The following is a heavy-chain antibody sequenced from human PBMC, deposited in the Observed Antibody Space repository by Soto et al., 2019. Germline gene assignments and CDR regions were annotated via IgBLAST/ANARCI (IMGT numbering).Heavy chain of an antibody. Sequence: SETLSLTCAVSGYFISNGYYWDWIRQPPGKGLEWIGSIYPTGTTYYNPSLKSRVTISVDTSKNYFSLKLTSVTAADTAVYYCARDANYGLYYFDHWGQGTLVTVSS. D-gene: IGHD3-10*01. V-gene: IGHV4-38-2*02. CDR1: GYFISNGYY. J-gene: IGHJ4*02. CDR3: ARDANYGLYYFDH. CDR2: IYPTGTT.